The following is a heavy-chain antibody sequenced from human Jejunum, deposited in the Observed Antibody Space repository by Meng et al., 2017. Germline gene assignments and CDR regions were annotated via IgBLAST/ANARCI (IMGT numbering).Heavy chain of an antibody. CDR1: GDSIIGFHR. Sequence: SETLSLTCAVSGDSIIGFHRWTWIRQPPGKGLWWIETRSYSGTTFLTPSLKSRITISTDTSKNQFSLKLNTVTAADTAVYYCARDQPFARYWGVWFDPWGQGTLVTVSS. CDR2: RSYSGTT. D-gene: IGHD2-15*01. J-gene: IGHJ5*02. V-gene: IGHV4-4*02. CDR3: ARDQPFARYWGVWFDP.